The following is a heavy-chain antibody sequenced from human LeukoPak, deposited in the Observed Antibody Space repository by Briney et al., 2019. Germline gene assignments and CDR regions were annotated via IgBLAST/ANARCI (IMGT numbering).Heavy chain of an antibody. V-gene: IGHV1-69*13. CDR1: GYTFTSYY. Sequence: VASVKVSGKASGYTFTSYYMHWVRQAPGQGLEWMGEIIPILGTSKYAQMFQGRVTITADESTSTAYMELSSLRSEDTAMYYCARADYDYFDPWGQGTLVTVSS. CDR2: IIPILGTS. D-gene: IGHD3-16*01. CDR3: ARADYDYFDP. J-gene: IGHJ5*02.